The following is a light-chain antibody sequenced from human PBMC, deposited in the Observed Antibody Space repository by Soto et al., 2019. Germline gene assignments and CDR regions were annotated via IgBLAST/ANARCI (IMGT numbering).Light chain of an antibody. J-gene: IGKJ1*01. CDR2: KAS. Sequence: IQMPQSPSTLSASVGDRVTITCRASQSISTYLAWYRHKPGEAPKLLIYKASTLERGVPSRFSGSGSGTDFTLTISSLQPDDFATYYCQPYNRDSRTFGQGTKV. CDR3: QPYNRDSRT. V-gene: IGKV1-5*03. CDR1: QSISTY.